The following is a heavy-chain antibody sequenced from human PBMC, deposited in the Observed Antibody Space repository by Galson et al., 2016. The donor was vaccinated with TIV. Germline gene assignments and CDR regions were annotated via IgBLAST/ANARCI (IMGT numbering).Heavy chain of an antibody. D-gene: IGHD6-19*01. CDR2: IGGTGGST. Sequence: CAASGFRFNSYAMNWVRQAPGKGLEWVSSIGGTGGSTYYADSVKGRFTISRDSYKDTVYLQMNSLRAEDTAIYFCAKDRQWKPSSLYYWGQGILVTVSS. CDR3: AKDRQWKPSSLYY. V-gene: IGHV3-23*01. J-gene: IGHJ4*02. CDR1: GFRFNSYA.